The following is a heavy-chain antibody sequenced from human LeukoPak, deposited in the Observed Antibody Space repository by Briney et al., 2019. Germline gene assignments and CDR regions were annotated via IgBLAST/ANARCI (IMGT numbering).Heavy chain of an antibody. CDR1: GFTFSSYA. V-gene: IGHV3-23*01. CDR2: ISGSGAST. J-gene: IGHJ6*03. CDR3: ARVDYYYYYMDV. Sequence: GGSLRLSCAASGFTFSSYAMSWVRQAPGKGLEWVSAISGSGASTYYADSVKGRFTISRDSSKNSLYLQMNSLRAEDTAVYYCARVDYYYYYMDVWGKGTTVTVSS.